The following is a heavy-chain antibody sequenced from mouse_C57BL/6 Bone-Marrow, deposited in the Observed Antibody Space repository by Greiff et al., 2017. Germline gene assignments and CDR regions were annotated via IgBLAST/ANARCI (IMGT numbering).Heavy chain of an antibody. J-gene: IGHJ2*01. CDR2: ISDGGSYT. V-gene: IGHV5-4*01. D-gene: IGHD1-1*01. CDR1: GFTFSRYA. CDR3: AREDYGSSYLYYFDY. Sequence: EVHLVESGGGLVKPGGSLTLSCAASGFTFSRYAMSWVRQTPEKRLEWVATISDGGSYTYYPDNVKGRFTISRDNAKNNLYLQMSHLKSEDTAMYYCAREDYGSSYLYYFDYWGQGTTLTVSS.